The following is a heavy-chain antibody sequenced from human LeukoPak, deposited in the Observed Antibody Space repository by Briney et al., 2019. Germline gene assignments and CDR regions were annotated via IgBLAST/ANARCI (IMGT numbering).Heavy chain of an antibody. J-gene: IGHJ4*02. CDR1: GYSISSGYY. Sequence: SETLSLTCTLSGYSISSGYYWGWIRQPPGKGLEWIGSIYHSGSTYYNPSLKSRVTISVDTSKNQFSLKLSSVTAADTPVYYCARYLGYPLYYFDYWGQGTLVTVS. D-gene: IGHD2-15*01. CDR2: IYHSGST. CDR3: ARYLGYPLYYFDY. V-gene: IGHV4-38-2*02.